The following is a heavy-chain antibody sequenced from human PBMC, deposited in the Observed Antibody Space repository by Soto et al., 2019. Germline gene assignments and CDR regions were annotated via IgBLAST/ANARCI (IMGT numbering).Heavy chain of an antibody. J-gene: IGHJ6*02. Sequence: ASVEVSCKASGYTFTGYYMHWVRQAPGQELEWMGWINPNSGGTNYAQNLQGRITITADDSTTTVYMDLSSLRSEDTAVYYCARGATIFGVAAYSYYEMEVWGQGTTVTVSS. V-gene: IGHV1-2*02. D-gene: IGHD3-3*01. CDR2: INPNSGGT. CDR1: GYTFTGYY. CDR3: ARGATIFGVAAYSYYEMEV.